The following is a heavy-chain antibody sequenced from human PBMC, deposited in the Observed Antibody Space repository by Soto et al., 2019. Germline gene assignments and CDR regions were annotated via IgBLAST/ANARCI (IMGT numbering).Heavy chain of an antibody. D-gene: IGHD2-15*01. CDR3: ASGPRAGGWFDP. V-gene: IGHV4-59*01. Sequence: PSETLSLTCTVSGGCISSYYGSWIRQPPGKGLEWIGYLYYSGSTNYNPSLKSRVTISVDTSKNQFSLKLSSVTAADTAVYYCASGPRAGGWFDPWGQGTLVTVPS. CDR2: LYYSGST. CDR1: GGCISSYY. J-gene: IGHJ5*02.